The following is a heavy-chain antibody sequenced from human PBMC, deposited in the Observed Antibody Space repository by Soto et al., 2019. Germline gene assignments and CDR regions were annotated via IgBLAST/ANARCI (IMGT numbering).Heavy chain of an antibody. J-gene: IGHJ6*03. Sequence: ASVKVSCKASGYTFTSYGISWVRQALGQGLEWMGWISAYNGNTNYAQKLQGRVTMTTDTSTSTAYMELRSLRSDDTAVYYCAREIGSGWSYYMDVWGKGTTVTVSS. CDR2: ISAYNGNT. CDR3: AREIGSGWSYYMDV. D-gene: IGHD6-19*01. CDR1: GYTFTSYG. V-gene: IGHV1-18*01.